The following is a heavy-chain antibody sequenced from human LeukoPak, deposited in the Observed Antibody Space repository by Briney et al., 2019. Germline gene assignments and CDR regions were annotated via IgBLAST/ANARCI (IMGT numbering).Heavy chain of an antibody. V-gene: IGHV4-34*01. D-gene: IGHD2-15*01. CDR2: INHSGST. J-gene: IGHJ4*02. CDR3: ARGVCSGGSCYSEWNY. Sequence: PSETLSLTCAVYGGSFSGYYWSWIRQPPGKGLEWIGEINHSGSTNYNPSLKSRVTISVGTSKNQFSLKLTSVTAADTAVYYCARGVCSGGSCYSEWNYWGQGTLVTVSS. CDR1: GGSFSGYY.